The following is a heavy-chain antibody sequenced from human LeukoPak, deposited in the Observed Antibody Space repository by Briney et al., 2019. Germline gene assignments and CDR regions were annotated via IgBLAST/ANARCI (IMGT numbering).Heavy chain of an antibody. CDR2: ISYDGSNK. V-gene: IGHV3-30-3*01. D-gene: IGHD2-15*01. Sequence: PGRSLRLSCAASGLTFSSYAMHWVRQAPGKGLEWVAVISYDGSNKYYADSVKGRFTISRDDAKNTVYLQMNNLRAEDTAVYCVRGGPSRWSWGQGTLVTVSS. J-gene: IGHJ5*02. CDR3: RGGPSRWS. CDR1: GLTFSSYA.